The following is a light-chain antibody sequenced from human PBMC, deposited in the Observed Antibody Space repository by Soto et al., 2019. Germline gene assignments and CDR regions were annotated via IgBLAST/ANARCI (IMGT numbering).Light chain of an antibody. CDR3: QQYNNWPAA. V-gene: IGKV3-15*01. J-gene: IGKJ1*01. Sequence: EIVMTQSPGTLSVSLGERATLSCRASQRVGSNLAWHQQKPGQAPRLLIYATSTRATGVPARCSGSGSGTEFTLTISGLQSEDFAVYHCQQYNNWPAAFGQGTKVEIK. CDR1: QRVGSN. CDR2: ATS.